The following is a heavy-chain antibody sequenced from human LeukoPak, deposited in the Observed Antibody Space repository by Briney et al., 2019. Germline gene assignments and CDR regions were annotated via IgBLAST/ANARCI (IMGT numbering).Heavy chain of an antibody. Sequence: GGSLRLSCAASGFTFSSYAMSWVRQTPGKGLEWVSTIGGSVDYTYYADSVKGRFTISRDNFRNTLFLYINSLRVDDTALYYCTKDQTGDGYNSIWGRGTLVSVSS. V-gene: IGHV3-23*01. CDR3: TKDQTGDGYNSI. CDR2: IGGSVDYT. D-gene: IGHD5-24*01. J-gene: IGHJ4*02. CDR1: GFTFSSYA.